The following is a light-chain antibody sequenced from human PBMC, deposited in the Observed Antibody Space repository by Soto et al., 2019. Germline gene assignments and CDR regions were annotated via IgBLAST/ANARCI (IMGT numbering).Light chain of an antibody. CDR3: MQALQTPWT. J-gene: IGKJ5*01. CDR2: LGS. V-gene: IGKV2-28*01. CDR1: QSLLHTNGYKY. Sequence: DIVMTQSPLSLPVTPGEPASISCRSSQSLLHTNGYKYLEWYLQKPGQSPQLLIYLGSYRASGVPDRFSGSGSGTDFALKISRVEAEDVGVYYCMQALQTPWTFGQGTRLEIK.